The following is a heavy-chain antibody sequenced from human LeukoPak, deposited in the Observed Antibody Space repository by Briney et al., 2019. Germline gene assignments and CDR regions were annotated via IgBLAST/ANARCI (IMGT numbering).Heavy chain of an antibody. CDR1: GFTFSRFW. Sequence: GGSLRLSCAASGFTFSRFWMSWVRQAPGKGLEWVANIKQDGSGIYYLDSVKGRFTISRDNAKNSLYLQMKSLRAEDTAVYYCARDPGIAAAVLDYWGQGTLVTVSS. J-gene: IGHJ4*02. V-gene: IGHV3-7*01. D-gene: IGHD6-13*01. CDR3: ARDPGIAAAVLDY. CDR2: IKQDGSGI.